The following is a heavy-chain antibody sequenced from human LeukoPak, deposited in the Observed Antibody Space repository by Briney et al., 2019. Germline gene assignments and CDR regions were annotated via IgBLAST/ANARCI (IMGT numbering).Heavy chain of an antibody. CDR1: GFTFSSYG. J-gene: IGHJ6*02. V-gene: IGHV3-30*18. D-gene: IGHD5-12*01. CDR2: ISYDGSNK. CDR3: AKDVRGYSGYDYYYGMDV. Sequence: GGSLRLSCAASGFTFSSYGMHWVRQAPGKGLEWVAVISYDGSNKYYADSVKGRFTISRDNSKNTLYLQMNSLRAEDTAVYYCAKDVRGYSGYDYYYGMDVWGQGTTVTVSS.